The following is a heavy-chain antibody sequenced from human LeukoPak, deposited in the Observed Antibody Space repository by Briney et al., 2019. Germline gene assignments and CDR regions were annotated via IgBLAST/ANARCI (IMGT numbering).Heavy chain of an antibody. J-gene: IGHJ3*02. Sequence: SETLTLPCTVSGVTISSSYYYWGRLRQPPGKGLEWVGCIYYSGSTYYNPSLKSRVTISVDTSKNQFSLKLSSVTAADTAVYYCARGKIAAAGADAFDIWGQGTMVTVSS. CDR1: GVTISSSYYY. V-gene: IGHV4-39*07. CDR2: IYYSGST. CDR3: ARGKIAAAGADAFDI. D-gene: IGHD6-13*01.